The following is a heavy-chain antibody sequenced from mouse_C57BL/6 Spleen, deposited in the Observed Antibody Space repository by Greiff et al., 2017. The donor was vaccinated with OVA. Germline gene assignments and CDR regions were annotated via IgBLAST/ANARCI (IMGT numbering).Heavy chain of an antibody. CDR3: VRWDSLRRAIDY. D-gene: IGHD1-2*01. CDR2: IDPSDSYT. J-gene: IGHJ4*01. Sequence: QVQLQQPGAELVMPGASVKLSCQASGYTFTSYWMHWVKQRPGQGLEWIGEIDPSDSYTNYKQKFKGKSTLTVDKSASTAYMPLSSLTSEDSAVYYCVRWDSLRRAIDYWGQGTSVTVSS. CDR1: GYTFTSYW. V-gene: IGHV1-69*01.